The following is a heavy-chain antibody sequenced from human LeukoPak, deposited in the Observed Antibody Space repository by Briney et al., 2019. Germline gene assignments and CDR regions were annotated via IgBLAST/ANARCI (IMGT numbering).Heavy chain of an antibody. D-gene: IGHD5-12*01. CDR2: IKQDGSEK. CDR1: GFTVSSNY. V-gene: IGHV3-7*01. J-gene: IGHJ4*02. CDR3: ARGGGYAWDY. Sequence: GGSLRLSCAASGFTVSSNYMNWVRQAPGKGLEWVANIKQDGSEKYYVDSVKGRFTISRDNAKSSLYLQMNSLRADDTAVYYCARGGGYAWDYWGQGTLVTVSS.